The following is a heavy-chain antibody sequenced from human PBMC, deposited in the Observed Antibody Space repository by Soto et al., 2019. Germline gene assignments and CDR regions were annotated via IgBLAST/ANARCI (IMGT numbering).Heavy chain of an antibody. CDR2: MNPNSGNT. CDR3: ARERNWFDS. J-gene: IGHJ5*01. CDR1: GYTFTSYD. Sequence: QVQLVQSVAEVKKPGASVKVSCRASGYTFTSYDINWVRKATGQGLEWMGWMNPNSGNTVYAQRFQGRVTMTRNTSISTAYMELSSLRSEDTAVYYCARERNWFDSWGQGTLVTVSS. V-gene: IGHV1-8*01.